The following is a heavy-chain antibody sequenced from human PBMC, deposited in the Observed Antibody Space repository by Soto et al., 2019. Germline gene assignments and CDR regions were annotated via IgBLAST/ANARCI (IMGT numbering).Heavy chain of an antibody. Sequence: EVLLLESGGGLVQPGGSLRLSCAASGFSFSSFAMNWVRQAPGKGLEWVSAIGDSGASTYYADSVKGRFTISRDNSRNTLYLQLNTLRAEATAVYYCATGVELDVWGNGTTVTVSS. J-gene: IGHJ6*04. CDR2: IGDSGAST. V-gene: IGHV3-23*01. CDR3: ATGVELDV. D-gene: IGHD1-26*01. CDR1: GFSFSSFA.